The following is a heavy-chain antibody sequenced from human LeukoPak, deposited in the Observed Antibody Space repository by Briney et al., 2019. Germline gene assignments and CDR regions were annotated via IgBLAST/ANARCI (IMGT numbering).Heavy chain of an antibody. CDR1: GFTFSSYW. CDR2: INSDGSST. CDR3: ARVSFDPGLEIPVAALHYFDY. V-gene: IGHV3-74*01. Sequence: GGSLRLSCAASGFTFSSYWMHWVCQAPGKGLVWVSRINSDGSSTSYADSVKGRFTISRDNAKNTLYLQMNSLRAEDTAVYYCARVSFDPGLEIPVAALHYFDYWGQGTLVTVSS. J-gene: IGHJ4*02. D-gene: IGHD2-15*01.